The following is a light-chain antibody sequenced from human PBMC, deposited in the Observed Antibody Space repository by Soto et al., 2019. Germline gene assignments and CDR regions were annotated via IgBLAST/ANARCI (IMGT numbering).Light chain of an antibody. CDR3: QQYGSSPPGT. CDR1: QSVISSY. J-gene: IGKJ1*01. Sequence: EIVLTQSPVTLSLSPGEIATLSFSASQSVISSYLGWYQQKPGQAPRLLIYGASSRATGIPARLSGSGSGTDFTLTISRLQPEDFAVYYCQQYGSSPPGTFGQGTKVDI. V-gene: IGKV3-20*01. CDR2: GAS.